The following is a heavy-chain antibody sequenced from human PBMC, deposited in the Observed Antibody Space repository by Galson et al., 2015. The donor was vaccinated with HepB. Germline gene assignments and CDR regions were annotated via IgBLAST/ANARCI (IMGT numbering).Heavy chain of an antibody. CDR2: ISGSGGST. J-gene: IGHJ4*02. V-gene: IGHV3-23*01. CDR1: GFTFSSYA. Sequence: SLRLSCAASGFTFSSYAMSWVRQAPGKGLEWVSVISGSGGSTYYADSVKGRFTISRDNSKNTLYLQMNSLRAEDTAVYYCAKDMGPIVVVPAACDYWGQGTLVTVSS. CDR3: AKDMGPIVVVPAACDY. D-gene: IGHD2-2*01.